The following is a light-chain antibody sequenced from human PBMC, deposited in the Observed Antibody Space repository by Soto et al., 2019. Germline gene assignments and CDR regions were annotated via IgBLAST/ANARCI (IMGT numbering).Light chain of an antibody. CDR1: NSNIGSKY. Sequence: QSVLTQPPSASGTPGQRVSISCSGSNSNIGSKYVYWYQQLPGTAPKLLMYRNNQRPSGVPDRFSGSKSGPSASLAISGLRSEDEGDYYCAAWDNNLGGPAFGGGTKLTV. J-gene: IGLJ2*01. V-gene: IGLV1-47*01. CDR3: AAWDNNLGGPA. CDR2: RNN.